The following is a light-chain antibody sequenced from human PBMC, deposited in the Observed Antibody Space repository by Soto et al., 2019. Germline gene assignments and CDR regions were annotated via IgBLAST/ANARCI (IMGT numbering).Light chain of an antibody. Sequence: EIVLTQSPATLSLSPGERATLSCRASQSVSSYLAWYQQKPGQAPRLLIYDASRRATGIPDRFSGSGSGTDFTLTISRLEPEDFAVYYCQQYGSSPITFGQGTRLEIK. V-gene: IGKV3-20*01. CDR2: DAS. CDR1: QSVSSY. CDR3: QQYGSSPIT. J-gene: IGKJ5*01.